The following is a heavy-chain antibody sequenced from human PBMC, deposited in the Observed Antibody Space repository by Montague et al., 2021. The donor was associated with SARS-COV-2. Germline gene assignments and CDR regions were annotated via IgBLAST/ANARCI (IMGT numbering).Heavy chain of an antibody. CDR1: GGSISSGTCY. Sequence: TLSLTCTVSGGSISSGTCYRSWIGPLSDTVLDWNGYIYYSGSSSYNPSLKSRVTISVDTSKNQFSLKLSSVTAADTAVYYCARASGKKTIFGVVISYFNYWGQGTLVTVSS. J-gene: IGHJ4*02. CDR2: IYYSGSS. D-gene: IGHD3-3*01. CDR3: ARASGKKTIFGVVISYFNY. V-gene: IGHV4-31*03.